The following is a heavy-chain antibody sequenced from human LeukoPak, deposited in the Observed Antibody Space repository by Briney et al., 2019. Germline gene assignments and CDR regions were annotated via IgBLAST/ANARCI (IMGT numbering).Heavy chain of an antibody. J-gene: IGHJ4*02. D-gene: IGHD3-3*01. CDR2: ISGSGGST. Sequence: GGSLRLSCAASGFTFSSYAMSWVRQAPGKGLEWVSAISGSGGSTYYADYVKGRFSSFREKSKNTMYLQMKSLRAEDTAVYYCAKDRSGYYTSSWRDWGQGTLVTVSS. V-gene: IGHV3-23*01. CDR1: GFTFSSYA. CDR3: AKDRSGYYTSSWRD.